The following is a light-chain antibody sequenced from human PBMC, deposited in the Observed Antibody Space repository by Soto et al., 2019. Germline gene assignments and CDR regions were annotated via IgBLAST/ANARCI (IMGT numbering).Light chain of an antibody. J-gene: IGKJ1*01. CDR3: QKYNSAHWT. CDR1: QGITDY. CDR2: AAS. Sequence: DIQMTQSPSSLSASVGDRVTITCRASQGITDYLDWYQQKQGQVPNLLIYAASTLQSGVPSRFRGSGSDEGCTLTVTGLQPEDVPTYYCQKYNSAHWTVGQRTKVDIK. V-gene: IGKV1-27*01.